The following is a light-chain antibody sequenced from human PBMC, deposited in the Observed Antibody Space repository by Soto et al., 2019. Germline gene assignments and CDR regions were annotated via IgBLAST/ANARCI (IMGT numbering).Light chain of an antibody. J-gene: IGLJ2*01. Sequence: QSALTQPPSVSGSPGQSVTISCTGTSSDVGRYNRVSWYQQPPGTAPKLMIYEVSNRPSGVPDRFSGSKSGNTASLTISGLQAEDEADYSCRSYTSSSTLLFGGGTKLTVL. CDR3: RSYTSSSTLL. CDR1: SSDVGRYNR. CDR2: EVS. V-gene: IGLV2-18*02.